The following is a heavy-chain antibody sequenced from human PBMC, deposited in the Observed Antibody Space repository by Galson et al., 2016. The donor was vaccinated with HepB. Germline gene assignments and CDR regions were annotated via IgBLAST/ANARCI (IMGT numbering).Heavy chain of an antibody. J-gene: IGHJ6*02. CDR3: ARDDSGGWYGFHYGMDV. CDR2: IYYSGRT. Sequence: LSLTCTVSGASISGYYLSWIRQPPGKGLEWIGSIYYSGRTNYNHSLKSRVTISVDTSKNQFSLKLSSVTAADTAVYYCARDDSGGWYGFHYGMDVWGQGTTVAVSS. CDR1: GASISGYY. V-gene: IGHV4-59*01. D-gene: IGHD6-19*01.